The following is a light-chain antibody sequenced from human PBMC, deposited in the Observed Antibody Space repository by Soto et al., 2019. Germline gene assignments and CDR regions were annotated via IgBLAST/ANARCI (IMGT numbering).Light chain of an antibody. J-gene: IGKJ1*01. Sequence: AIQMTQSPSSLSASVGDRVNITCRASQGIRNYLGWYQQKPGKAPKLLIYDASSLQSGVPSRFSGTGSGTXXXXXXXXLQPXDFXXXXXXXDYNYPRTFGQGTKVEIK. CDR3: XXDYNYPRT. V-gene: IGKV1-6*01. CDR2: DAS. CDR1: QGIRNY.